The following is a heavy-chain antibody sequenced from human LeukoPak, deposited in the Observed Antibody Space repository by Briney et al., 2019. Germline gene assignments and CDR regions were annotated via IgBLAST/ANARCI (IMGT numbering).Heavy chain of an antibody. CDR3: ARDRCSGGSCYPKPKQTPDAFDI. D-gene: IGHD2-15*01. CDR1: GGTFSSYA. J-gene: IGHJ3*02. CDR2: IIPIFGTA. Sequence: SVKVSCKASGGTFSSYAISWVRQAPGQGLEWMGRIIPIFGTANYAQKFQGRVTITTDESTSTAYMELSSLRTEDTAVYYCARDRCSGGSCYPKPKQTPDAFDIWGQGTMVTVSS. V-gene: IGHV1-69*05.